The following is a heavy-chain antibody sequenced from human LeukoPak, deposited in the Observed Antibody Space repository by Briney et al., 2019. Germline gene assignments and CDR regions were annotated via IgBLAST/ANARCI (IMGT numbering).Heavy chain of an antibody. D-gene: IGHD6-19*01. J-gene: IGHJ3*02. CDR3: AKDPLAVADSDAFDI. V-gene: IGHV3-23*01. Sequence: GGSLRLSCAASGFTFNSYAMTWVRQAPGKGLEWVSSISGNGGSTYYTDSVKGRFTISRDNSKNTLYLQMNSLRAEDTAVYYCAKDPLAVADSDAFDIWGQGTMVTVSS. CDR2: ISGNGGST. CDR1: GFTFNSYA.